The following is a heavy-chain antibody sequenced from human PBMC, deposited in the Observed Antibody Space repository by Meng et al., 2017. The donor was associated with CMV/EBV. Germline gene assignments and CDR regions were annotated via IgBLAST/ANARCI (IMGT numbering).Heavy chain of an antibody. CDR2: IRYDGSNK. Sequence: GESLKISCAASGFTFSSYGMHWVRQAPGKGLEWVAFIRYDGSNKYYADFVKGRFTISRDNSKNTLYLQMNSLRAEDTAVYYCAKDRGYYDSSGYNPMGDYYGMDVWGQGTTVTVSS. D-gene: IGHD3-22*01. V-gene: IGHV3-30*02. CDR1: GFTFSSYG. CDR3: AKDRGYYDSSGYNPMGDYYGMDV. J-gene: IGHJ6*02.